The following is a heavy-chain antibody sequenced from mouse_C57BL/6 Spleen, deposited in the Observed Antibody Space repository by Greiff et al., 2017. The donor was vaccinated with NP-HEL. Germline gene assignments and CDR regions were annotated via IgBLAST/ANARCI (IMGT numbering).Heavy chain of an antibody. D-gene: IGHD2-4*01. J-gene: IGHJ2*01. CDR1: GFTFSSYA. CDR2: ISDGGSYT. CDR3: ARGDDYDGYYFDY. V-gene: IGHV5-4*03. Sequence: EVKLVESGGGLVKPGGSLKLSCAASGFTFSSYAMSWVRQTPEKRLEWVATISDGGSYTYYPDNVKGRFTISRDNAKNNLYLQMSHLKSEDTAMYYCARGDDYDGYYFDYWGQGTTLTVSS.